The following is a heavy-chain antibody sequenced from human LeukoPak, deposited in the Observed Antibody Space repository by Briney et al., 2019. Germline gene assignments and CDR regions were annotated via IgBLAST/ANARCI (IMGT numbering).Heavy chain of an antibody. D-gene: IGHD5-12*01. J-gene: IGHJ4*02. CDR2: IFYNGNT. CDR1: GGSISSNY. V-gene: IGHV4-59*08. CDR3: ARHAENGSDRFDY. Sequence: SETLSLTCTVSGGSISSNYWSWIRQPPGKGLEWFGYIFYNGNTNYNPSLKSRVTISVDTSKNQFSLKLSSVTAADTAVYYCARHAENGSDRFDYWGQGTLVTVSS.